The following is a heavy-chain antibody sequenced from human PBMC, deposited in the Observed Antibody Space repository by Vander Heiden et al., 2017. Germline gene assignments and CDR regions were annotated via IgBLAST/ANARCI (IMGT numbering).Heavy chain of an antibody. D-gene: IGHD3-16*01. J-gene: IGHJ4*02. CDR1: GFSLSTSEVD. CDR3: VRSPYQLRTQFFDD. Sequence: QITLQESGPTLLKPTQTLTLTCTFSGFSLSTSEVDVGWIRQPPGKALEWLALISWDESERYAPSLKTRLTITRDTSKNQVVLLMTDMDPVDTATYYCVRSPYQLRTQFFDDWGQGALVTVSS. V-gene: IGHV2-5*06. CDR2: ISWDESE.